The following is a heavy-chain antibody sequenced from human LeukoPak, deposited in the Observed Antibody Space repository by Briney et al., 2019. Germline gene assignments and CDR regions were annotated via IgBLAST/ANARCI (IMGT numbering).Heavy chain of an antibody. Sequence: PSETLSLTCTVSGGSIRSSSYYWGWIRQPPGKGLEWIGEINHSGSTNYNPSLNSRVTISVDSSKNQFSLRLSSVTAADTAVYYCARRDFDWLFDYWGQGTLVTVSS. J-gene: IGHJ4*02. CDR3: ARRDFDWLFDY. CDR2: INHSGST. CDR1: GGSIRSSSYY. D-gene: IGHD3-9*01. V-gene: IGHV4-39*07.